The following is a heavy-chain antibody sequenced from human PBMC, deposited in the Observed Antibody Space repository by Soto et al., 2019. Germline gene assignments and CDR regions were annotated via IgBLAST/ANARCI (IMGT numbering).Heavy chain of an antibody. V-gene: IGHV3-21*01. CDR3: ASSFDY. Sequence: GGSLRLSCAASGFTFSDYSMNWVRQAPGKGLEWVSSISSGGNYIYYADSVKGRFTISRDNAKNSLYLRMDSLRAEDTAVYYCASSFDYWGQGTLVTVSS. J-gene: IGHJ4*02. CDR1: GFTFSDYS. CDR2: ISSGGNYI.